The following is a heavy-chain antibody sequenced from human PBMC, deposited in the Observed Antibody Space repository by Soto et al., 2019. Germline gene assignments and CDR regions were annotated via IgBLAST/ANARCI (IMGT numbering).Heavy chain of an antibody. Sequence: GSLRLSCTASGFTFGDYAMSWFRQAPGKGLEWVGFIRSKAYGGTTEYAASVKGRFTISRDDSKSIAYLQMNSLKTEDTAVYYCTSAIMITFGGVDWFDTWGQGTLVTVSS. J-gene: IGHJ5*02. V-gene: IGHV3-49*03. CDR3: TSAIMITFGGVDWFDT. CDR1: GFTFGDYA. D-gene: IGHD3-16*01. CDR2: IRSKAYGGTT.